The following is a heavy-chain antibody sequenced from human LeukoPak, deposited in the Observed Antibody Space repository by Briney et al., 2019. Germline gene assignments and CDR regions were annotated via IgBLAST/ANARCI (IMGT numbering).Heavy chain of an antibody. CDR2: IYYSGST. CDR1: SGSIRTSY. D-gene: IGHD2-8*01. CDR3: ARTPNPDFFDD. J-gene: IGHJ4*02. V-gene: IGHV4-59*01. Sequence: SETLSLTCTVSSGSIRTSYCSWIRQPPGKGLEWIGYIYYSGSTNYNPSLKSRVTISVDTSRNQFSLKLSSVTAADTAVYYCARTPNPDFFDDWGQGTLVTVSS.